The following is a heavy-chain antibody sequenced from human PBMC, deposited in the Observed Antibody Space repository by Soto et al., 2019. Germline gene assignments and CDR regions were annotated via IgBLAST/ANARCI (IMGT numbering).Heavy chain of an antibody. CDR1: GGSTSSDNY. D-gene: IGHD3-16*01. Sequence: KSSETLSLTCTVSGGSTSSDNYWSWIRQPPGKGLEWIGHIYYSGNTDYNPSLKSRLAISIDTSKNQFSLKPSSVTAADTAVYFCAREGGESSDGLYYFDSWGQGSLVTVSS. V-gene: IGHV4-30-4*01. CDR3: AREGGESSDGLYYFDS. CDR2: IYYSGNT. J-gene: IGHJ4*02.